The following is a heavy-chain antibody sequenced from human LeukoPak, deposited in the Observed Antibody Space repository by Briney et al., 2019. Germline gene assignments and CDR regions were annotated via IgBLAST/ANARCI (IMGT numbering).Heavy chain of an antibody. CDR2: IWYDGSNK. Sequence: GGSLRLSCAASGFTFSSYGMHWVRQAPGKGLEWVAVIWYDGSNKYYADSVKGRFTISRDNSKNTLYLQMNSLRAEDTAVYYCARGPKARPYGSGSYGGTHWGQGTLVTVSS. CDR1: GFTFSSYG. CDR3: ARGPKARPYGSGSYGGTH. D-gene: IGHD3-10*01. V-gene: IGHV3-33*01. J-gene: IGHJ4*02.